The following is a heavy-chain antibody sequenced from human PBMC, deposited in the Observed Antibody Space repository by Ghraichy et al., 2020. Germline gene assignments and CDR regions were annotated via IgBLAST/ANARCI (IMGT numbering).Heavy chain of an antibody. J-gene: IGHJ4*02. Sequence: ASVKVSCKTSGYTFSNSGITWLRQAPGQGLEWMGWVSVYNGDTEYAQKFQGRVTLTTDTSTSTAYMELGSLRSDDTAVYYCARTYWRDYWSGYYTNWGQGTLVTVSS. D-gene: IGHD3-3*01. CDR1: GYTFSNSG. CDR2: VSVYNGDT. V-gene: IGHV1-18*01. CDR3: ARTYWRDYWSGYYTN.